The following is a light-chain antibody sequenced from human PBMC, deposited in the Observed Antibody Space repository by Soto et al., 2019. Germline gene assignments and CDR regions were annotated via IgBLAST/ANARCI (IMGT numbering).Light chain of an antibody. CDR1: QDITNY. CDR2: AAS. Sequence: IQMTQSPLFLSASIGDRVTITCQASQDITNYLNWYQQKPGKAPKLLIYAASTLQSGVPSRFSGSASGTEFTLTISSLQPEDFATYYCQQLKSYPITFGQGTRLEIK. J-gene: IGKJ5*01. V-gene: IGKV1-9*01. CDR3: QQLKSYPIT.